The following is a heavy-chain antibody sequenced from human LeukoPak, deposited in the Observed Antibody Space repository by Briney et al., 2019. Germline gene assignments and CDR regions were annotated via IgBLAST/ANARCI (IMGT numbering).Heavy chain of an antibody. CDR1: GGSISSSSYY. CDR3: VAAPEDYYMDV. D-gene: IGHD2-15*01. J-gene: IGHJ6*03. CDR2: IYYSGST. V-gene: IGHV4-39*01. Sequence: KPSETLSLTCTVSGGSISSSSYYWGWIRQPPGKGLEWIGSIYYSGSTYYNPSLKSRVTISVDTSKNQFSLKLSSVTAADTAVYYCVAAPEDYYMDVWGKGTTVTVSS.